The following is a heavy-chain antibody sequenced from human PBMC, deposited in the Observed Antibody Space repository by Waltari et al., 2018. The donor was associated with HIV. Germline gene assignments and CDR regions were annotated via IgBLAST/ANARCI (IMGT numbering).Heavy chain of an antibody. J-gene: IGHJ5*02. Sequence: QVQLVQSGAEVKKPGASVKLSCKASAYTFTNYAIHWVRQAPGQSLEWMGWINAGNGNTKYSQNFQGRVTITRDTSASTAYMELSSLTSEDTAVYYCTRSAVDCSSGSCYSGWFDPWGQGTLVTVSS. D-gene: IGHD2-15*01. V-gene: IGHV1-3*01. CDR2: INAGNGNT. CDR1: AYTFTNYA. CDR3: TRSAVDCSSGSCYSGWFDP.